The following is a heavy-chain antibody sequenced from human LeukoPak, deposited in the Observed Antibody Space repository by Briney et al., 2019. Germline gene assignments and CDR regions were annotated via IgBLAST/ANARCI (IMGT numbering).Heavy chain of an antibody. V-gene: IGHV3-64*01. CDR3: ARAWAAAGN. J-gene: IGHJ4*02. D-gene: IGHD6-13*01. CDR1: GFTFSSYA. Sequence: GGSLRLSCAASGFTFSSYAMHWVRQAPGKGLEYVSAISSNGGSTYYANSVKGRFTISRDNSKNTLYLQMGSLRAEDMAVYYCARAWAAAGNWGQGTLVTVSP. CDR2: ISSNGGST.